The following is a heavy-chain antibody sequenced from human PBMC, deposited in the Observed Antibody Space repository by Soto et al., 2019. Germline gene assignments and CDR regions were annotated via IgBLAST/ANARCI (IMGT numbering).Heavy chain of an antibody. Sequence: PGGSLRLSCAASGFTFSSYGMHWVRQAPGKGLEWVAVIWYDGSNKYYADSVKGRFTISRDNSKNTLYLQMNSLRAEDTAVYYCARQIQPHLNWLDPWGQGTLVTVSS. J-gene: IGHJ5*02. V-gene: IGHV3-33*01. D-gene: IGHD5-18*01. CDR3: ARQIQPHLNWLDP. CDR1: GFTFSSYG. CDR2: IWYDGSNK.